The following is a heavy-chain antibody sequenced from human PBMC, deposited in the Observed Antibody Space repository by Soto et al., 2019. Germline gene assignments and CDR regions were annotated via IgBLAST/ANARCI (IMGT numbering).Heavy chain of an antibody. Sequence: GGSLRLSCAASGFTFNSYAMSWVRQAPGKGLEWVSTIIGGGGSTYYADSVKGRFSVSRDNSKNTLYLQMNSLRAEDTAVYYCAKDRNYYDSSGYDYWGQGTLVTVSS. D-gene: IGHD3-22*01. CDR2: IIGGGGST. J-gene: IGHJ4*02. V-gene: IGHV3-23*01. CDR3: AKDRNYYDSSGYDY. CDR1: GFTFNSYA.